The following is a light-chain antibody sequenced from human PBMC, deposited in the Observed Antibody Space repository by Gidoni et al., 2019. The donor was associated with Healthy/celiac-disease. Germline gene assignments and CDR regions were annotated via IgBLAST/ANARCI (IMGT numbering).Light chain of an antibody. CDR3: AAWDDSLSAL. CDR1: SSNIGSNY. J-gene: IGLJ2*01. V-gene: IGLV1-47*01. Sequence: QSVLTQPPSASGTPGQRVTISCSGSSSNIGSNYVYWYQQLPGTAPKLLIYRNNQRPSVVPDRFSGSKSGTSASLAISGLRSEDEADYYCAAWDDSLSALFGGGTKLTVL. CDR2: RNN.